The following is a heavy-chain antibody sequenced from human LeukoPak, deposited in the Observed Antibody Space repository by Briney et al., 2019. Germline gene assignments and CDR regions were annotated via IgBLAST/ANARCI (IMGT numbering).Heavy chain of an antibody. J-gene: IGHJ6*02. CDR2: ISPNSGGT. Sequence: ASVKVSCKASVYTFTGYYMHGVRQAPGQGLEWMGWISPNSGGTNYAQKFQGRVTMTRDTSISTAYMELSRLRSDDTAVYYCARERDLYYYYGMDVWGQGTTVTVSS. CDR1: VYTFTGYY. D-gene: IGHD5-24*01. V-gene: IGHV1-2*02. CDR3: ARERDLYYYYGMDV.